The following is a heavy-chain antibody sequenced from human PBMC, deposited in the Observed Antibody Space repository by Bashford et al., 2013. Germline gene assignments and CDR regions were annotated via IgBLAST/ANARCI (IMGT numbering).Heavy chain of an antibody. V-gene: IGHV3-7*01. CDR2: IKQDGSEK. J-gene: IGHJ5*02. CDR3: AREPQYLIAARPGSPLDP. D-gene: IGHD6-6*01. Sequence: VRQAPGKGLEWVANIKQDGSEKYYVDSVKGRFTISRDNAKNSLYLQMNSLRAEDTAVYYCAREPQYLIAARPGSPLDPWGQGTLVTVSS.